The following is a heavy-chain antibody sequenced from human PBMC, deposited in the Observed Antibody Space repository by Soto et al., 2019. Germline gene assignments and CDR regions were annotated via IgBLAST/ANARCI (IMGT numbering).Heavy chain of an antibody. CDR1: GGTFSSYA. CDR2: IIPIFGTA. J-gene: IGHJ1*01. Sequence: SVKVSCKASGGTFSSYAISWVRQAPGQGLEWMGGIIPIFGTANYAQKFQGRVTITADESTSTAYMELSSLRSEDTAVYYCARGGNSVGYFQHWGQGTLVTVPS. CDR3: ARGGNSVGYFQH. V-gene: IGHV1-69*13. D-gene: IGHD2-21*02.